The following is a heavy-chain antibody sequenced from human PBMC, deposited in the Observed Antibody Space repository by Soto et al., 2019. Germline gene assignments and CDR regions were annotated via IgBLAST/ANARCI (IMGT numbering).Heavy chain of an antibody. V-gene: IGHV3-74*01. CDR3: VTGFR. Sequence: EVQLVESGGGLVQPGGSLRLSCAASGFSFSNSWMYWVRQAPGKGLVWVSRINEDGSMTSNADSVRGRFTISRDNAKNSLYLQMKILRAEATAVYYCVTGFRWGQGTLVTVSS. CDR2: INEDGSMT. CDR1: GFSFSNSW. J-gene: IGHJ4*02.